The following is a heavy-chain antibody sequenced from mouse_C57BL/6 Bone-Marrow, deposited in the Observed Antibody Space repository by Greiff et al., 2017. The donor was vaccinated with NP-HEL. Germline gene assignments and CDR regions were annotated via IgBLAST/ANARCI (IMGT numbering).Heavy chain of an antibody. D-gene: IGHD3-2*02. Sequence: EVQRVESGGDLVKPGGSLKLSCAASGFTFSSYGMSWVRQTPDKRLEWVATISSGGSYTYYPDSVKGRFTISRDNAKNTLYLQMSSLKSEDTAMYYCARQGKQRSLPLDYWGQGTTLTVSS. CDR3: ARQGKQRSLPLDY. V-gene: IGHV5-6*01. CDR1: GFTFSSYG. J-gene: IGHJ2*01. CDR2: ISSGGSYT.